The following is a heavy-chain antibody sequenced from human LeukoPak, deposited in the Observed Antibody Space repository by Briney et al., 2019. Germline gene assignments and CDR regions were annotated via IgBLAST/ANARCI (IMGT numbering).Heavy chain of an antibody. CDR2: VTRDNNA. V-gene: IGHV3-23*01. Sequence: GGSLRLSCAGSGFTFSSNALSWVRQAPGRGLEWVSAVTRDNNAYYTDSVKGRFTISRDNSKNTLYLQMNSLGAEDTAVYYCVKEMGHALPFDCWGQGTLVTVSS. J-gene: IGHJ4*02. D-gene: IGHD2-2*01. CDR3: VKEMGHALPFDC. CDR1: GFTFSSNA.